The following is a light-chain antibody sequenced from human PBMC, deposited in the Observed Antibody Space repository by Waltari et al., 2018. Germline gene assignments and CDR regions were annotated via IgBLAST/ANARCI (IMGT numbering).Light chain of an antibody. CDR3: CSYAGSSTFVV. Sequence: QPALTQPAPAPGPPGQSTTISCTGPSSAVGSSNFVPRYQQHPGKAPKLMIYEGSKRPSGVSNRFSGSKSGNTASLTISGLQAEDEADYYCCSYAGSSTFVVFGGGTKLTVL. CDR1: SSAVGSSNF. J-gene: IGLJ2*01. V-gene: IGLV2-23*03. CDR2: EGS.